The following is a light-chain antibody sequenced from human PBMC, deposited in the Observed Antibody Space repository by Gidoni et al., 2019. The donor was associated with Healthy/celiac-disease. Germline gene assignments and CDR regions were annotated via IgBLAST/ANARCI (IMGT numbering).Light chain of an antibody. CDR3: CSYAGSYTWV. J-gene: IGLJ3*02. V-gene: IGLV2-11*01. Sequence: QSALTQPRPVSGSPGQSVTISGTGNSSDVGGYNYVSWYQQHPGKAPKLMIYDVSKRPSGVPDRFSGSKSGNTASLTISGLQAEDEADYYCCSYAGSYTWVFGGGTKLTVL. CDR2: DVS. CDR1: SSDVGGYNY.